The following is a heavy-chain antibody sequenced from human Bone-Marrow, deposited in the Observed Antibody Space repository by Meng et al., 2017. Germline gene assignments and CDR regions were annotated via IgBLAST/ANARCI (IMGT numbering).Heavy chain of an antibody. Sequence: GESLKIPCAASGFTFSDYYMHWVRQTPGAGLVWVSRINTDSSSTTYADSVKGRFTISRDDAKNTVYLQMSSLRAEDTAVYYCARDADWVIFDHWGQGALVTVSS. V-gene: IGHV3-74*03. CDR2: INTDSSST. CDR1: GFTFSDYY. CDR3: ARDADWVIFDH. J-gene: IGHJ4*02. D-gene: IGHD3-9*01.